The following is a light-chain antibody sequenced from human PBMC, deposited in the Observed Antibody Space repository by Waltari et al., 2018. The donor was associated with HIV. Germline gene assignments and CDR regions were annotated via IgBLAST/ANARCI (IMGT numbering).Light chain of an antibody. CDR3: QSYDNSLSGLV. CDR1: SSNIGAGYD. CDR2: RKN. J-gene: IGLJ3*02. V-gene: IGLV1-40*01. Sequence: QSVLTQPPSVSGAPGQRVSISCTGSSSNIGAGYDVHWYQQLPGTAPKLLIYRKNNRPSGCPDRFAGSKSGTSASLAITGLQPEDEADYYCQSYDNSLSGLVFGGGTKLTVL.